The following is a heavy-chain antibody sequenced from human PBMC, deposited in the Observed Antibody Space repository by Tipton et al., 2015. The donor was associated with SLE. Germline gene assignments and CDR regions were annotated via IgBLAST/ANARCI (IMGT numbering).Heavy chain of an antibody. J-gene: IGHJ4*02. Sequence: TLSLTCTVSGGSISSSSYYWGWIRQPPGKGLEWIGSIYYSGSTYYNPSLKSRVTISVDTSKNQFSLNLSSVTAADTAVYYCARGGQDIVEVVAVSFDYWGQGTLVTVSS. CDR1: GGSISSSSYY. D-gene: IGHD2-15*01. CDR3: ARGGQDIVEVVAVSFDY. V-gene: IGHV4-39*07. CDR2: IYYSGST.